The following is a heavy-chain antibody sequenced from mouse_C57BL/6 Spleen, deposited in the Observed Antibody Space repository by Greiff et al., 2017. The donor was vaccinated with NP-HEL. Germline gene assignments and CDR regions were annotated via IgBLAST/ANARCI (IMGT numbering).Heavy chain of an antibody. Sequence: VQLQQPGAELVKPGASVKVSCKASGYTFTSYWMHWVKQRPGQGLEWIGRIHPSDSDTNYNQKFKGKATLTVDKSSSKAYMQLSSLTSEESAVYYCAITYYGYDEGYYYAMDDWGQGTSVTVSS. D-gene: IGHD2-9*01. CDR2: IHPSDSDT. V-gene: IGHV1-74*01. CDR3: AITYYGYDEGYYYAMDD. J-gene: IGHJ4*01. CDR1: GYTFTSYW.